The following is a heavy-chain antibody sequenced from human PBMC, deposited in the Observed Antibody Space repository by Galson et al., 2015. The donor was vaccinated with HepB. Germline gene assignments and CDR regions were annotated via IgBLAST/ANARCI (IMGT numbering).Heavy chain of an antibody. J-gene: IGHJ3*02. CDR2: IVVGSGNT. CDR3: AADPPYGSGSYYHPRDAFDI. V-gene: IGHV1-58*01. Sequence: SVKVSCKASGFTFTSSAVQWVRQARGQRLEWIGWIVVGSGNTNYAQKFQERVTITRDMSTSTAYMELSSLRSEDTAVYYCAADPPYGSGSYYHPRDAFDIWGQGTMVTVSS. D-gene: IGHD3-10*01. CDR1: GFTFTSSA.